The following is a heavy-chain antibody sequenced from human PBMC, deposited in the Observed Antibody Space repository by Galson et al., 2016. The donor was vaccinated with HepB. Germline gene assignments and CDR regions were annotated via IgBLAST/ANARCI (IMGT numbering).Heavy chain of an antibody. J-gene: IGHJ4*02. CDR2: IIPVFGTT. CDR1: GDTFSRFA. D-gene: IGHD3-3*01. V-gene: IGHV1-69*06. CDR3: GSPRVGVVIIPY. Sequence: SVKVSCKASGDTFSRFAISWVRQVPGQGLEWMGEIIPVFGTTNYAQKFQGRVTITADKSTSTAFMAVSSLRAEDTAVYYCGSPRVGVVIIPYWGQGTLVTVSS.